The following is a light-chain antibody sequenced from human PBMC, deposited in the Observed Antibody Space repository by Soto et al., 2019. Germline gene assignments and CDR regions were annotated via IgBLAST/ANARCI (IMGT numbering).Light chain of an antibody. CDR3: QHCYSPPLS. CDR1: QDINGR. J-gene: IGKJ4*01. Sequence: DTEMTQSPTSLAPSLGGRITITCRASQDINGRLNWYQQTRGRVPKLLIYGASNLESGVPSRFSGSGSGTDFTLTISGLQPEDFASYYCQHCYSPPLSLAGGTKVDI. CDR2: GAS. V-gene: IGKV1-39*01.